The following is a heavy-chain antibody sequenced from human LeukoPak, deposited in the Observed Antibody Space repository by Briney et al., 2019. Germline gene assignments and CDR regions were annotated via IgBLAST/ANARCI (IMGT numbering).Heavy chain of an antibody. CDR2: INHSGST. CDR3: ARGAKRGYSGYDLIDY. Sequence: SETLSLTCAVYGGSFSGYYWSWIRQPPGKGLEWIGEINHSGSTNYNPSLKSRVTISVDTSKNQFSPKLSSVTAADTAVYYCARGAKRGYSGYDLIDYWGQGTLVTVSS. D-gene: IGHD5-12*01. J-gene: IGHJ4*02. V-gene: IGHV4-34*01. CDR1: GGSFSGYY.